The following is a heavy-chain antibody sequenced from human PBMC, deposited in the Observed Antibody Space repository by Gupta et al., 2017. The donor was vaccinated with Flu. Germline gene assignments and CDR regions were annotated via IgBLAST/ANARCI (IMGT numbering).Heavy chain of an antibody. Sequence: TNYAVNWVRQAPGQGLEWMGWINTNTGNPTYAQGFTGRFVFSLDTSVSTTYLQISSLKAEDTAVYYCARESDYGEGWFDPWGQGTLVTVSS. CDR1: TNYA. D-gene: IGHD4-17*01. CDR2: INTNTGNP. CDR3: ARESDYGEGWFDP. J-gene: IGHJ5*02. V-gene: IGHV7-4-1*02.